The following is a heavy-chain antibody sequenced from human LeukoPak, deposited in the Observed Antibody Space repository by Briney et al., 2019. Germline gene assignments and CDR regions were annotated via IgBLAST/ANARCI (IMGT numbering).Heavy chain of an antibody. CDR1: GFTFSSYW. Sequence: GGSLRLSCAASGFTFSSYWMSWVRQAPGKGLEWVANIKQDGSEKYYVDSVKGRFTISRDNAKNSLYLQMNSLRAEDTAVYYCAKTMYSSSWYGLIFDYWGQGTLDTVSS. CDR3: AKTMYSSSWYGLIFDY. V-gene: IGHV3-7*03. CDR2: IKQDGSEK. J-gene: IGHJ4*02. D-gene: IGHD6-13*01.